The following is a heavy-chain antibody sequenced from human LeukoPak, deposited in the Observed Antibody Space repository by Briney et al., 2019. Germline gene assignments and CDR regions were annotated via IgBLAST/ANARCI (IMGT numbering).Heavy chain of an antibody. V-gene: IGHV4-61*02. CDR3: ARDLELWFGELINWFDP. CDR1: GGSISSSSYY. Sequence: SETLSLTCTVSGGSISSSSYYWGWIRQPAGKGLEWIGRIYTSGSTNYNPSLKSRVTMSVDTSKNQFSLKLSSVTAADTAVYYCARDLELWFGELINWFDPWGQGTLVTVSS. D-gene: IGHD3-10*01. CDR2: IYTSGST. J-gene: IGHJ5*02.